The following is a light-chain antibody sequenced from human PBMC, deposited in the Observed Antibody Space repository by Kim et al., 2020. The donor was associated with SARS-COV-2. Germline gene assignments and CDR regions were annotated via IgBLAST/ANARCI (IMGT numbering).Light chain of an antibody. CDR1: TGHASDA. CDR2: VYSDGSH. V-gene: IGLV4-69*01. CDR3: QTWGTAKWV. J-gene: IGLJ3*02. Sequence: SVEPTCSRSTGHASDAVAGHQVQPQKGPLYLMKVYSDGSHCNGGGNPDPFSGYSSGAERYLTIAGLQSDEEANYYCQTWGTAKWVFGGGTQLTVL.